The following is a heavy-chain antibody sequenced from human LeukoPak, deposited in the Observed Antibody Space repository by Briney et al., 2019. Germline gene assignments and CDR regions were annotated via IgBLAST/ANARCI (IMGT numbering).Heavy chain of an antibody. CDR1: GYSISSGYY. CDR3: ARNPLDYYDSSGYRKMNWFDP. Sequence: SETLSLTCTVSGYSISSGYYWGWIRQPPGKGLEWIGSIYHSGSTYYNPSLKSRVTISVDTSKNQFSLKLSSVTAADTAVYYCARNPLDYYDSSGYRKMNWFDPWGQGTLVTVSS. J-gene: IGHJ5*02. CDR2: IYHSGST. D-gene: IGHD3-22*01. V-gene: IGHV4-38-2*02.